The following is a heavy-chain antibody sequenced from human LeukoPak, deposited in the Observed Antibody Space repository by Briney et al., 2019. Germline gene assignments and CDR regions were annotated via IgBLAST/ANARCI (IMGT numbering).Heavy chain of an antibody. J-gene: IGHJ5*02. CDR3: ARGEIAVAGPLNWFDP. V-gene: IGHV4-31*03. CDR1: GGSISSGGYY. CDR2: IYYSGST. Sequence: SETLSLTCTVSGGSISSGGYYWSWIRQHPGKGLEWIGYIYYSGSTYYNPSLKSRVTISVDTSKNQFSLKLSSVTAADTAVYYCARGEIAVAGPLNWFDPWGQGTLVTVSS. D-gene: IGHD6-19*01.